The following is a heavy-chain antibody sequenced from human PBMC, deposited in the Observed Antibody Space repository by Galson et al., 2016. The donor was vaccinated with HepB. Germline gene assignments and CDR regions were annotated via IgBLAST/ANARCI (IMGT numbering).Heavy chain of an antibody. CDR1: GGSISSDNW. CDR3: ARHRSIAARGRIDP. J-gene: IGHJ5*02. D-gene: IGHD6-6*01. Sequence: ETLSLTCAVSGGSISSDNWWTWVRQPPGKGLEWIGEIYHTGNTNYNPSLKSRVNITVDTSKNQFSLKLSSVTAADTAVYYCARHRSIAARGRIDPWGQGTLVTVSS. CDR2: IYHTGNT. V-gene: IGHV4-4*02.